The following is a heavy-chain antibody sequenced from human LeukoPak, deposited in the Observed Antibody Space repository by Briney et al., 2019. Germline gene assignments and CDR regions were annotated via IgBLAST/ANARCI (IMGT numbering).Heavy chain of an antibody. CDR1: GFTFSSYA. D-gene: IGHD3-10*01. V-gene: IGHV3-64D*06. Sequence: GGSLRLSCSASGFTFSSYAMHWARQAPGKGLEYVSAISGNGGSTYYADSVKGRFTISRDNSMNTLYLQMSSLRAEDTAVYYCVKMVIYYYGSGSYSDYWGQGTLVTVSS. CDR3: VKMVIYYYGSGSYSDY. J-gene: IGHJ4*02. CDR2: ISGNGGST.